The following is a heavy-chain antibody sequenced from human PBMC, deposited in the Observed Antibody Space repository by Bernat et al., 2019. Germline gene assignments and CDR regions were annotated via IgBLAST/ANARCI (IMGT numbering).Heavy chain of an antibody. CDR3: ARDPDPIAAAGEAYYYYGMDV. J-gene: IGHJ6*02. V-gene: IGHV1-2*04. D-gene: IGHD6-13*01. CDR1: GYTFTGYY. Sequence: QVQLVQSGAEVKKPGASVKVSCKASGYTFTGYYMHWVRQAPGHGLEWMGWINPNSGGTNYAQKFQGWVTMTRDTSISTAYMELSRLRSDDTAVYYCARDPDPIAAAGEAYYYYGMDVWGQGTTVTVSS. CDR2: INPNSGGT.